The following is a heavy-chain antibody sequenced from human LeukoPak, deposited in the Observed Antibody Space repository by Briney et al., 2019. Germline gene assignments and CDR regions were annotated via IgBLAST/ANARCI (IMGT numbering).Heavy chain of an antibody. Sequence: GASVKVSCKASGYTFTSYGTSWVRQAPGEGLEWMGWISAHNGNTNYAQKLQGRVTMTTDASTSTAYMELRSLRSDDTAVYYCARDLSKETITMVRGGIGYWGQGTLVTVSS. CDR3: ARDLSKETITMVRGGIGY. D-gene: IGHD3-10*01. CDR2: ISAHNGNT. V-gene: IGHV1-18*01. CDR1: GYTFTSYG. J-gene: IGHJ4*02.